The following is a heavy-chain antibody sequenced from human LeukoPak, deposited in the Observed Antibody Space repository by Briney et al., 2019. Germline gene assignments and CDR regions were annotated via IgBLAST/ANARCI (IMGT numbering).Heavy chain of an antibody. V-gene: IGHV4-39*07. CDR3: ARRTGYCGSTNCYTNFDF. CDR2: IYYSGNT. CDR1: GGSVSSSNYY. D-gene: IGHD2-2*02. J-gene: IGHJ4*02. Sequence: SETLSLTCTVPGGSVSSSNYYWGWIRQPPGKGLEWIGNIYYSGNTYYNPSLKSRVTLSVDTSKNQFFLQLSSVTAADTAMYYCARRTGYCGSTNCYTNFDFWGQGTLVAVSS.